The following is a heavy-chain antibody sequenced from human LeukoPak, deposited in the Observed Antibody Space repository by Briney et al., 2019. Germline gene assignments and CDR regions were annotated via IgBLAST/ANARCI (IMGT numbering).Heavy chain of an antibody. CDR1: GYTFTGYY. V-gene: IGHV1-2*02. J-gene: IGHJ6*03. CDR2: INPNSGGT. Sequence: ASVKVSCKASGYTFTGYYMHWVRQAPGQGLEWMGWINPNSGGTNYAQKFQGRVTMTRDTSISTAYMELSRLRSDDTAVYYCARDREGRRFQKTPGYYYYMDVWGKGTTVTVSS. D-gene: IGHD3-3*01. CDR3: ARDREGRRFQKTPGYYYYMDV.